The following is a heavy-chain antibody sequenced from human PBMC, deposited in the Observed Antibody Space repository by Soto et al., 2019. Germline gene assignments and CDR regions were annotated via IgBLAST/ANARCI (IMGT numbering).Heavy chain of an antibody. CDR1: GYTFTSYD. Sequence: QVQLVQSGAEVKKPGASVKVSCKASGYTFTSYDINWVRQATGQGLEWMGCMNPNSGNPGYAHKSQGRVTMTRNTYICTSYMVLSSLRSEDTAVYYCARGALVVRLVEWGSTTRTKYYYYLDVCGKVPTVTVSS. CDR3: ARGALVVRLVEWGSTTRTKYYYYLDV. D-gene: IGHD3-3*01. J-gene: IGHJ6*03. CDR2: MNPNSGNP. V-gene: IGHV1-8*01.